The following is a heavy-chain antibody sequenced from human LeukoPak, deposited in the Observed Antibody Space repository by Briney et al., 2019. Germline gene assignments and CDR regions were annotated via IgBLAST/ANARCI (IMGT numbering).Heavy chain of an antibody. V-gene: IGHV4-59*11. CDR2: LRDSVTT. J-gene: IGHJ4*02. CDR1: GGSITTHY. Sequence: SETLSLTCTVSGGSITTHYWSWIRQPPGKGLEWIAYLRDSVTTKDTPSLKSRVTLSADTSKNQYFLRLTSVTAADTAVYYCATIKRGDIFGYFDFWARESWSPFPQ. D-gene: IGHD5-18*01. CDR3: ATIKRGDIFGYFDF.